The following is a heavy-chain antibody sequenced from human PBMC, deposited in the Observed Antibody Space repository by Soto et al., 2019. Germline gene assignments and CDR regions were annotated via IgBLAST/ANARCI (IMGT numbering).Heavy chain of an antibody. J-gene: IGHJ3*02. V-gene: IGHV1-46*03. CDR2: INPSGGST. CDR3: ARARGAKPLGYCSGGSCRNDAFDI. CDR1: GYTFTSYY. Sequence: ASVKVSCKASGYTFTSYYMHWVRQAPGQGLEWMGIINPSGGSTSYAQKFQGRVTMTRDTSTSTVYMELSSLRSEDTAVYYCARARGAKPLGYCSGGSCRNDAFDIWGQGTMVTVSS. D-gene: IGHD2-15*01.